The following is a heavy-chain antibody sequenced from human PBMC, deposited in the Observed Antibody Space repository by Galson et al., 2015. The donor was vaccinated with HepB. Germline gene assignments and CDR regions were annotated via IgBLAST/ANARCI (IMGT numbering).Heavy chain of an antibody. Sequence: SLRLSCAASGFTFGSYAVHWVRQAPGKGLEWVAVISHDGSTKHYADSVKGRITIPRDNSRNTLYLQMNSLRTEDTAVYYCARESHGVHCSGTDCDYYYYMDVWGEGTTVTVSS. V-gene: IGHV3-30-3*01. J-gene: IGHJ6*03. CDR3: ARESHGVHCSGTDCDYYYYMDV. CDR2: ISHDGSTK. CDR1: GFTFGSYA. D-gene: IGHD2-2*01.